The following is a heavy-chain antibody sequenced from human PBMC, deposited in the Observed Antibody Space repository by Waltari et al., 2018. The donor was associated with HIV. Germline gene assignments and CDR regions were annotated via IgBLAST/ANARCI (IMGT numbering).Heavy chain of an antibody. CDR2: INPTDGRT. V-gene: IGHV1-46*01. CDR3: ARVRCGGGGCQWAFDV. Sequence: QVLLVQSGAEVQKHGASAKISCKNSGAPFTSSSIHWVRQAPGQGLVWLGIINPTDGRTTFSQHFLGRISMTRDTPRSTVYMELQSVQPDDTATYYCARVRCGGGGCQWAFDVWGQGTKVTVS. D-gene: IGHD2-21*01. CDR1: GAPFTSSS. J-gene: IGHJ3*01.